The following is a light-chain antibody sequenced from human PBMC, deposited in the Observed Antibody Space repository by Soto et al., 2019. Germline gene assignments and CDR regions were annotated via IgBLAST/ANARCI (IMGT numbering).Light chain of an antibody. V-gene: IGLV1-40*01. Sequence: QSVLTQPPSVSGAPGQRVTISCTGTSSNIGAGYDVHWYQQLPGTAPTLLISGNTDRPSGVPDRVSGSKSGTSASLAITGRQTEDEADYYCQSFDRRLTAGVFGGGTQLTVL. CDR3: QSFDRRLTAGV. CDR1: SSNIGAGYD. CDR2: GNT. J-gene: IGLJ3*02.